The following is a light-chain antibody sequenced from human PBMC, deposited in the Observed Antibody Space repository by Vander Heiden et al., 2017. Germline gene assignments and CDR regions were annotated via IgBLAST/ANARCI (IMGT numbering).Light chain of an antibody. V-gene: IGLV1-40*01. CDR2: GNF. CDR1: RSNSGAGLE. CDR3: QSYDNSLKSVV. Sequence: SVLTQPPSVPGPPLQRSTISCTGSRSNSGAGLEIHWYRYLPGTAPKLLIYGNFKRPSGVPDRFSGSKSGTSASLAVTGLQAEDEADYYCQSYDNSLKSVVFGGGTKLTVL. J-gene: IGLJ2*01.